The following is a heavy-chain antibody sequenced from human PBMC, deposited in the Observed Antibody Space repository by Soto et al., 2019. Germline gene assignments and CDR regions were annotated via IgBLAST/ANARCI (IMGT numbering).Heavy chain of an antibody. CDR1: GYSFAGYL. CDR3: AKQIYDSDTGPNFQYSFDS. CDR2: IDPSDSQT. V-gene: IGHV5-10-1*01. D-gene: IGHD3-22*01. J-gene: IGHJ4*02. Sequence: GQSLKISFKGSGYSFAGYLLTWVRQKPGKGLEWMGRIDPSDSQTYYSPSFRGHVTISVTKSITTVFLQWSSLRASDTAMYYCAKQIYDSDTGPNFQYSFDSWGQGTPVTVSS.